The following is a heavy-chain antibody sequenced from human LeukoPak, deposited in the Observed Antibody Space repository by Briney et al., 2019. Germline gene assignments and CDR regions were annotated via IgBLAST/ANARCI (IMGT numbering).Heavy chain of an antibody. Sequence: GGSLRLSCAASGFTFSSYEMNWVRQAPGKGLEWDSYISSSGSTIYYADSVKGRFTISRDNAKNSLYLQMNSLRAEDTAVYYCATRQWLASHFDYWGQGTLVTVSS. J-gene: IGHJ4*02. V-gene: IGHV3-48*03. D-gene: IGHD6-19*01. CDR2: ISSSGSTI. CDR3: ATRQWLASHFDY. CDR1: GFTFSSYE.